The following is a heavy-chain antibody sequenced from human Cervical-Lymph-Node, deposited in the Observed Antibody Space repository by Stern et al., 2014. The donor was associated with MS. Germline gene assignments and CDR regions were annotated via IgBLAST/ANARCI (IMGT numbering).Heavy chain of an antibody. Sequence: EVQLEESGGGLVQPGGSLRLSCAASGFTFSRYWMHWVRQAPGKGLVWVSRINSDGSSTTYADSVKGRFTISRDNAKNTLYLQMNSLRAEDTAVYHCVRGGTADREFHYYYYGMEVWGQGTTVTVSS. CDR1: GFTFSRYW. D-gene: IGHD6-6*01. CDR3: VRGGTADREFHYYYYGMEV. V-gene: IGHV3-74*02. CDR2: INSDGSST. J-gene: IGHJ6*02.